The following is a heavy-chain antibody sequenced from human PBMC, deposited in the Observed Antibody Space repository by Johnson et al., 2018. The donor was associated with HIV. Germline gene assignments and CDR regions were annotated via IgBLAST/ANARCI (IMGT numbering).Heavy chain of an antibody. Sequence: VQLVASGGGFVQPGRSLRLSCAASRVTLDDYDMHWVRQAPGKGLEWVSGISWNSGSIGYADSVKGRFPISRDNAKNSLYLQMNSLRAEDTALYYCARVGSGSYLLGAFDIWGQGTMVTVSS. D-gene: IGHD1-26*01. CDR1: RVTLDDYD. V-gene: IGHV3-9*01. CDR3: ARVGSGSYLLGAFDI. CDR2: ISWNSGSI. J-gene: IGHJ3*02.